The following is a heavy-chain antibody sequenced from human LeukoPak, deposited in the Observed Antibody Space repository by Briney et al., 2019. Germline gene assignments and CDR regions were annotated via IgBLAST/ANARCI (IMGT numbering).Heavy chain of an antibody. CDR3: ARDDWYSSSWPGAFDI. D-gene: IGHD6-13*01. CDR1: GGSISSYY. Sequence: SETLSLTCTVSGGSISSYYWSWIRQPAGKGLEWIGRIYTSGSTNYNPSLKSRVTMSVDTSKNQFSLKLGSVTAADTAVYYCARDDWYSSSWPGAFDIWGQGTMVTVSS. CDR2: IYTSGST. J-gene: IGHJ3*02. V-gene: IGHV4-4*07.